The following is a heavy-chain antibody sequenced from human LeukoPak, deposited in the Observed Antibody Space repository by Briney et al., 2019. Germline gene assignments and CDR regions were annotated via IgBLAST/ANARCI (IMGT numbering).Heavy chain of an antibody. CDR2: INHSGST. D-gene: IGHD2-15*01. Sequence: SETLSLTCAVYGGSFSGYYWSWIRQPPGMGLEWLGEINHSGSTNYNPSLKSRVTISVDTSKNQFSLKLSSVTAADTAVYYCARGLVVVVAATRGMDVWGQGTTVTVSS. J-gene: IGHJ6*02. CDR3: ARGLVVVVAATRGMDV. V-gene: IGHV4-34*01. CDR1: GGSFSGYY.